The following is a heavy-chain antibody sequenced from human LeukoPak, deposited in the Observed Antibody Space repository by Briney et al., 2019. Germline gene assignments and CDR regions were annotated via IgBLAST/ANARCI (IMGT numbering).Heavy chain of an antibody. D-gene: IGHD4-17*01. CDR3: AKDPTVTTEGY. Sequence: PGGSLRLSCAASGFTFSTYSMSWVRQAPGKGLEWVSTIDVTTGISYYADSVKGRFTISRDNFQNTLFLQLNNLRVDDTAVYYCAKDPTVTTEGYWGQGTLVTASS. CDR2: IDVTTGIS. J-gene: IGHJ4*02. CDR1: GFTFSTYS. V-gene: IGHV3-23*01.